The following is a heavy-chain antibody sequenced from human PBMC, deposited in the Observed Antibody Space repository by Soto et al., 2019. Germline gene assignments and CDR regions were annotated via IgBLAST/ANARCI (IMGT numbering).Heavy chain of an antibody. CDR3: TVAAVYCSSTSCYLDY. V-gene: IGHV3-49*03. J-gene: IGHJ4*02. D-gene: IGHD2-2*01. CDR2: IRSKAYGGTT. CDR1: VFTFGDYA. Sequence: PGGSLRLSCTASVFTFGDYAMSWFRQAPGKGLEWVGFIRSKAYGGTTEYAASVKGRFTISRDDSKSIAYLQMNSLKTEDTAVYYCTVAAVYCSSTSCYLDYWGQGTLVTVSS.